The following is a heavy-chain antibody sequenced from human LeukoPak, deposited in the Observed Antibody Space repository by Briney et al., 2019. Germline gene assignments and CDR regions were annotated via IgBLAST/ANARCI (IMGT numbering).Heavy chain of an antibody. CDR3: ARVVSPGIRAFDI. J-gene: IGHJ3*02. CDR1: GFTFSSYW. D-gene: IGHD3-3*02. CDR2: IKQDGSAK. Sequence: GGSLRLSCAASGFTFSSYWMSWVRQAPGKGLEWVANIKQDGSAKFYVDPVKGRFTISRDNAKNSLYLQMNSLRAEDTAVYYCARVVSPGIRAFDIWGQGTMVTVSS. V-gene: IGHV3-7*01.